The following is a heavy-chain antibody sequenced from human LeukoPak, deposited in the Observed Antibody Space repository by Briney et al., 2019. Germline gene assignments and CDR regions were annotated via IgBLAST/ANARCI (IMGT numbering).Heavy chain of an antibody. CDR1: GFTFSTYW. CDR3: TKDIYDYTGFDYYFDY. V-gene: IGHV3-30*18. J-gene: IGHJ4*02. Sequence: PGGSLRLSCAASGFTFSTYWMSWVRQAPGKGLEWVAVISYDGNNRYYADSVKGRFTISRDDSKNTVYLQMNSLRAEDTAVYFCTKDIYDYTGFDYYFDYWGQGTLVTVSS. CDR2: ISYDGNNR. D-gene: IGHD3-16*01.